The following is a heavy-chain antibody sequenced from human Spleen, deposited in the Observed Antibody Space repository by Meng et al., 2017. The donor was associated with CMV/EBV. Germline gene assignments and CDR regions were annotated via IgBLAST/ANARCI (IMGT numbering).Heavy chain of an antibody. CDR3: AREDY. V-gene: IGHV1-46*01. J-gene: IGHJ4*02. Sequence: ASVKVSCKASGYTFTGYYMHWVRQAPGQGLEWMGWINPSGGSANYAQKFQGRLTLTRDTSTSTLYMALRSLRSEDTAVYYCAREDYWGQGTLVTVSS. CDR1: GYTFTGYY. CDR2: INPSGGSA.